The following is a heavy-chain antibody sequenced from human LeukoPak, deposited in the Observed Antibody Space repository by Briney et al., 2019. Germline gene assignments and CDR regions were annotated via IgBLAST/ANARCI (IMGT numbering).Heavy chain of an antibody. D-gene: IGHD2-21*01. Sequence: PSETLSLTCTVSGGSISSYSWNWIRQPPGKGLEWIGRIYSGGSTNYNPSLKSRVTISFDTSRTQFSLKLTSVTAADTAVYYCAREGLIPKNWFDPWGQGTLVTVSS. CDR1: GGSISSYS. J-gene: IGHJ5*02. V-gene: IGHV4-4*07. CDR2: IYSGGST. CDR3: AREGLIPKNWFDP.